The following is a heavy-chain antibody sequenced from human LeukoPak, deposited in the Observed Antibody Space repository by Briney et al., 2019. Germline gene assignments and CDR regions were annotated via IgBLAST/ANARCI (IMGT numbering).Heavy chain of an antibody. CDR2: IKQDGSEK. J-gene: IGHJ5*02. CDR1: GFTFSSYW. Sequence: GGSLRLSCAASGFTFSSYWMSWVRQAPGKGLEWVANIKQDGSEKYYVDSVKGRFTISRDNAKNSLYLQMNSLRAEDTAVYYCARWNIVVVPAAGSPLPYNWFDPWGQGTLVTVSP. D-gene: IGHD2-2*01. V-gene: IGHV3-7*01. CDR3: ARWNIVVVPAAGSPLPYNWFDP.